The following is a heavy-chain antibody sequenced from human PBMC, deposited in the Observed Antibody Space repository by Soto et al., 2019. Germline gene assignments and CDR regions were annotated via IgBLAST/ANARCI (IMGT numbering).Heavy chain of an antibody. D-gene: IGHD3-9*01. CDR3: AKSKIPYYDILTGSTQGYYYYMDV. CDR1: GFTFSSYA. J-gene: IGHJ6*03. Sequence: PGGSLRLSCAASGFTFSSYAISWVRQAPGKGLEWVSAISGSGGSTYYADSVKGRFTISRDNSKNTLYLQMNSLRAEDTAVYYCAKSKIPYYDILTGSTQGYYYYMDVWGKGTTVTVSS. CDR2: ISGSGGST. V-gene: IGHV3-23*01.